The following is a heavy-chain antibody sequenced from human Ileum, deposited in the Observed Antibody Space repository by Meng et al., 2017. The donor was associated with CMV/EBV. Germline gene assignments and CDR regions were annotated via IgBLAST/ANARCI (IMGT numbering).Heavy chain of an antibody. V-gene: IGHV4-39*07. CDR1: GGSISSSTYS. D-gene: IGHD2-2*01. J-gene: IGHJ5*02. CDR2: IYYTGTT. CDR3: ASEPGYCISTSCYGGWFDP. Sequence: QLRLRESGPGLVKPSAPLSLPCIVPGGSISSSTYSWGWIRQPPGKGLEWIGSIYYTGTTYDNPSLKSRVTISVDTSKNQLSLKLSSVTAADTAVYYCASEPGYCISTSCYGGWFDPWGQGTLVTVSS.